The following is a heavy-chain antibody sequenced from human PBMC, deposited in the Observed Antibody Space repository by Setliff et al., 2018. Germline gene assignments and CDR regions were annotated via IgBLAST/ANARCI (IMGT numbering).Heavy chain of an antibody. CDR2: IWFDGGNE. V-gene: IGHV3-33*03. D-gene: IGHD2-15*01. CDR3: AKDQGTGYCSGGSCYLFEH. Sequence: PGGSLRLSCAASGFTFRNYGMHWVRQAPGKGPEWVAVIWFDGGNEFYADSVRGRFTISRDNSKNMLYLQMDSLRVEDTAVYYCAKDQGTGYCSGGSCYLFEHWGQGVQVTVSS. J-gene: IGHJ4*02. CDR1: GFTFRNYG.